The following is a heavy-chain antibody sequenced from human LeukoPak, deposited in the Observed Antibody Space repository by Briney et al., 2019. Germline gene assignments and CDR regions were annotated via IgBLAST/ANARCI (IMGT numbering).Heavy chain of an antibody. Sequence: GGSLRLSCAASGFTFSSYWMHWARQAPGKGLVWVSRINTDGSSTTYADSVKGRFTISRDNAENTLYLQMTSLRAEGTAVYYCARDGSGNYVYNWFDPWGQGTLVTVSS. J-gene: IGHJ5*02. D-gene: IGHD3-10*01. CDR1: GFTFSSYW. V-gene: IGHV3-74*01. CDR2: INTDGSST. CDR3: ARDGSGNYVYNWFDP.